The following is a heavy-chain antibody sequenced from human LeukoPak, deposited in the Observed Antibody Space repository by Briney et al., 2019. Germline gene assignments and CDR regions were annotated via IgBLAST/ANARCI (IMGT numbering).Heavy chain of an antibody. CDR2: IYYTGTT. CDR1: GGSISTYY. CDR3: ARGTPPYFDY. J-gene: IGHJ4*02. Sequence: SETLSLTCTVSGGSISTYYWSWIRQPPGKGLEWIAYIYYTGTTNYNPSLKSRVTMSVDTSKNQFSLKLSSVTAADTAVYYCARGTPPYFDYWGQGTLVTVSS. V-gene: IGHV4-59*12.